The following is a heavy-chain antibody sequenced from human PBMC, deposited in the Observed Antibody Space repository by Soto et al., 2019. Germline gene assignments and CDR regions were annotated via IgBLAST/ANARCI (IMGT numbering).Heavy chain of an antibody. J-gene: IGHJ6*02. V-gene: IGHV1-69*18. CDR1: GGTFSSYA. CDR3: ARVVMTTVPASYYYGMDG. CDR2: IIPFIGTA. D-gene: IGHD4-4*01. Sequence: QVQLVQSGAEVKKPGSSVTVSCKASGGTFSSYAISWVRQAPGQGLEWMGRIIPFIGTANYAQKFQGRVTITADESTSTAYMELTSLRSEDTAVYYCARVVMTTVPASYYYGMDGCGQGTTVTVSS.